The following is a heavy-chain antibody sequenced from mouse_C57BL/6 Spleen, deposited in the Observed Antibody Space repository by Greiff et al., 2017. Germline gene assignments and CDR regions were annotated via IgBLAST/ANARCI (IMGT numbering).Heavy chain of an antibody. CDR3: AREEGLRRFAY. CDR2: IHPNSGST. J-gene: IGHJ3*01. CDR1: GYTFTSYW. D-gene: IGHD2-4*01. V-gene: IGHV1-64*01. Sequence: QVQLQQPGAELVKPGASVKLSCKASGYTFTSYWMHWVKQRPGQGLEWIGMIHPNSGSTNYNEKFKSKATLTVDQSSSTAYMQLSSLTSEDSAVYYCAREEGLRRFAYWGQGTLVTVAA.